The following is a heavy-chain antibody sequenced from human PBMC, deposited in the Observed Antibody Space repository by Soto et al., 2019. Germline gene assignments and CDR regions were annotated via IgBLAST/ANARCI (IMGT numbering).Heavy chain of an antibody. CDR2: ISSSSSYI. J-gene: IGHJ6*02. V-gene: IGHV3-21*01. Sequence: LRLSCAASGFTFSSYSMNWVRQAPGKGLEWVSSISSSSSYIYYADSVKGRFTISRDSAKNSLYLQMNSLRAEDTAVYYCARLRYRTAAHYYYYGMDVWGQGTTVTVSS. CDR3: ARLRYRTAAHYYYYGMDV. D-gene: IGHD2-21*02. CDR1: GFTFSSYS.